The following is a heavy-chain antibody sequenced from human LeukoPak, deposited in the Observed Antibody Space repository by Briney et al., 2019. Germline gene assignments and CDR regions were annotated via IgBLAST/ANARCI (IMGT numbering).Heavy chain of an antibody. D-gene: IGHD3-22*01. CDR1: GFTFTSSA. V-gene: IGHV1-58*02. CDR3: AAKYYYDSSGYL. J-gene: IGHJ4*02. Sequence: GASVKVSCKPSGFTFTSSAMQWVRQARGQRLEWIGWIVVGSGNTNYAQKFQERVTITRDMSTSTAYVELSSLRSEDTAVYYCAAKYYYDSSGYLWGQGTLVTVSS. CDR2: IVVGSGNT.